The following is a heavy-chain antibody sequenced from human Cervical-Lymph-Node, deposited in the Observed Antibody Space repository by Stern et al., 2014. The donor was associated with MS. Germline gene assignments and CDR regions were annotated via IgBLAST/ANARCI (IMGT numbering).Heavy chain of an antibody. Sequence: VQLVESGGGLVQSGGSLRLSCGASGFTFSSYWMSWVRQAPGKGLEWVANIKEDGSEKYYVDSVRGRFTISRDNAKNSLYLQMSSLRDEDTAVYYCARGYSSGTDWLDYWGQGTLVTVSS. CDR2: IKEDGSEK. D-gene: IGHD6-19*01. V-gene: IGHV3-7*04. J-gene: IGHJ4*02. CDR1: GFTFSSYW. CDR3: ARGYSSGTDWLDY.